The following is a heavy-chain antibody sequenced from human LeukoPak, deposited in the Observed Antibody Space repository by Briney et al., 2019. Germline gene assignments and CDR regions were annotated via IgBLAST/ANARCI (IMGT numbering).Heavy chain of an antibody. CDR2: INPSGGST. D-gene: IGHD3-22*01. CDR1: GYTFTSYY. V-gene: IGHV1-46*01. CDR3: ATGHPYYYDSSGHDRFRFDP. Sequence: ASVNVSCKASGYTFTSYYMHWVRQAPGQGLEWMGIINPSGGSTSYAQKFQGRVTMTRDTSTSTVYMELSSLRSEDTAVYYCATGHPYYYDSSGHDRFRFDPWGQGTLVTVSS. J-gene: IGHJ5*02.